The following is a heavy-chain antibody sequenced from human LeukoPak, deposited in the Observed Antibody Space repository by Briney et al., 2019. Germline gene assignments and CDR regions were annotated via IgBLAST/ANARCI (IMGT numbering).Heavy chain of an antibody. CDR3: ARENSGSFIFDY. CDR1: GFTFSSYG. Sequence: GGSLRLSCAASGFTFSSYGMHWVRQAPGKGLEWVAFIRYDGSNKYYADSVKGRFTISRDNAKNSLYLQMNSLRAEDTAVYYCARENSGSFIFDYWGQGTLVTVSS. V-gene: IGHV3-30*02. D-gene: IGHD1-26*01. CDR2: IRYDGSNK. J-gene: IGHJ4*02.